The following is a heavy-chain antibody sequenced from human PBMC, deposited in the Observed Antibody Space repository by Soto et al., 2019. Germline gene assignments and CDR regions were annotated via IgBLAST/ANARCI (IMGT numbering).Heavy chain of an antibody. V-gene: IGHV4-4*02. D-gene: IGHD6-19*01. Sequence: QVQLQESGPGLVKPSGTLSLTCAVSGGSISSSYWWSWVRQPPGKGLEWIGEMYHSGSTNYNPSLKYRVTISVDKSKNQFSLRVSSVTAADTAVYYCARKQWVVPNWFDPWGQGILVTVSS. J-gene: IGHJ5*02. CDR3: ARKQWVVPNWFDP. CDR2: MYHSGST. CDR1: GGSISSSYW.